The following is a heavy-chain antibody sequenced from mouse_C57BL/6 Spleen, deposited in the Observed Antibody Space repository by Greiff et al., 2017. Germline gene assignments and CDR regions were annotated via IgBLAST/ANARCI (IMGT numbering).Heavy chain of an antibody. Sequence: VKLQQSGPELVKPGASVTISCKASGYAFSSSWMNWVKQRPGKGLEWIGRIYTGDGDTNYNGKFKGKATLTADKSSSTAYMQLSSLTSEDSAVYCCARATVVALSYWGQGTTLTVSS. CDR1: GYAFSSSW. CDR2: IYTGDGDT. D-gene: IGHD1-1*01. V-gene: IGHV1-82*01. CDR3: ARATVVALSY. J-gene: IGHJ2*01.